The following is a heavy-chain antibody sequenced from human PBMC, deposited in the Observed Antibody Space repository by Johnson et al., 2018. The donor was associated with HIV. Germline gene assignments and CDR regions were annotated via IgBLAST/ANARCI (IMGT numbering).Heavy chain of an antibody. D-gene: IGHD5-12*01. Sequence: VQLVESGGGLVQPGGSLRLSCAASGFTVSSNYMSWVRQAPGKGLEWVSVIYSGGSTYYAASVKGRFTISRDNSKNTLYLQMNSLKAEDTAVYYCASRGYSGYDSYAFDIWGQGTMVTVSS. V-gene: IGHV3-66*01. CDR3: ASRGYSGYDSYAFDI. CDR1: GFTVSSNY. CDR2: IYSGGST. J-gene: IGHJ3*02.